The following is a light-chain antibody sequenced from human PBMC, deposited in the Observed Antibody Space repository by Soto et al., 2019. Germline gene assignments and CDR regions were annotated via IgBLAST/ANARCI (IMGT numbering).Light chain of an antibody. J-gene: IGLJ2*01. CDR3: SLSYPVVGEA. Sequence: QAVVTQEPSLTVSPGGTVTLTCGSSSGPVTSGHFPYWFQQKPGQAPRTLIFDVTDRHSWTPARFSGSLLGGKVALTLSGAQPEDEADYYCSLSYPVVGEAFGGGTKLTVL. CDR1: SGPVTSGHF. V-gene: IGLV7-46*01. CDR2: DVT.